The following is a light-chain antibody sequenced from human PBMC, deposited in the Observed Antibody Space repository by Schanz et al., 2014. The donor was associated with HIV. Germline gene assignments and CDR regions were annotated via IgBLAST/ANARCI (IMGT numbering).Light chain of an antibody. CDR2: RTD. Sequence: QSVLIQPPSASGAPGQRVTISCSGSDSNIGSNLVYWYQQPPGTAPKVLIFRTDLRPSGVPDRFSGSKSGSSASLAISGLQSEDEADFFCATWDDSLNGWVFGGGTKLTVL. V-gene: IGLV1-44*01. CDR1: DSNIGSNL. J-gene: IGLJ3*02. CDR3: ATWDDSLNGWV.